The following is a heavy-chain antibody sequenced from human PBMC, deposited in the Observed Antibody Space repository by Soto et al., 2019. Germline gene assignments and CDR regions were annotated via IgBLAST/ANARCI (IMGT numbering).Heavy chain of an antibody. CDR3: ARAFPNGWFDP. D-gene: IGHD2-8*01. CDR1: GGSISSGDYY. CDR2: IYYSGST. Sequence: PSETLSLTCTVSGGSISSGDYYWSWIRRPPGKGLEWIGYIYYSGSTYYNPSLKSRVTISVDTSKNQFSLKLSSVTAADTAVYYCARAFPNGWFDPWGQGTLVTVSS. J-gene: IGHJ5*02. V-gene: IGHV4-30-4*01.